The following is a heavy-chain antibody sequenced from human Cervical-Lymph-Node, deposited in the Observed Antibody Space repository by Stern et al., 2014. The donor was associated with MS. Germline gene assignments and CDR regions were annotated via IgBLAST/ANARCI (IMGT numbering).Heavy chain of an antibody. J-gene: IGHJ4*02. D-gene: IGHD3-22*01. V-gene: IGHV4-59*01. Sequence: QVQLQESGPGLVKPSETLSLTCTVSGGSISSYYWSWIRQPPGKGLEWIGYIYYSGSTNYNPSLKSRVTISVDTSKNQFSLKLSSVTAADTAVYYCARVRWYDSSGYPDYWGQGTLVTVSS. CDR3: ARVRWYDSSGYPDY. CDR2: IYYSGST. CDR1: GGSISSYY.